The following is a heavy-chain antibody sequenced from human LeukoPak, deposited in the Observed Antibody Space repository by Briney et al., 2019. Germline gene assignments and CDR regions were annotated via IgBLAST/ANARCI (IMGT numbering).Heavy chain of an antibody. Sequence: ASVKVSCKASGGTFSSYAISWVRQAPGHGLEWMGRIIPILGIANYAQKFQGRVTITADKSTSTAYMELSSLRSEDTAVYYCAGFDLSFEYSSLFFHYWGQGTLVTVSS. CDR2: IIPILGIA. J-gene: IGHJ4*02. CDR3: AGFDLSFEYSSLFFHY. CDR1: GGTFSSYA. V-gene: IGHV1-69*04. D-gene: IGHD6-6*01.